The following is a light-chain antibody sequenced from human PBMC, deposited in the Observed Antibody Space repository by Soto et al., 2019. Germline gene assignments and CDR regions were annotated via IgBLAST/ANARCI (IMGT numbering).Light chain of an antibody. CDR3: QQYNTYPAWT. CDR1: QTISRY. CDR2: KAS. V-gene: IGKV1-5*03. Sequence: DIQMTQSPSTLSASVGDRVTITCRASQTISRYLAWYQQKQGKAPKLLISKASSLESGVPSRFSGSGSGTEFTLTISCLQPDDFATYCCQQYNTYPAWTFGQGTKVEIK. J-gene: IGKJ1*01.